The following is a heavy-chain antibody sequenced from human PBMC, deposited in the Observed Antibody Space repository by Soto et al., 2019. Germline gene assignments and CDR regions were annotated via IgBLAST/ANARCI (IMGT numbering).Heavy chain of an antibody. CDR3: ARAPPPPDY. CDR1: GYNFASYA. Sequence: QVQLVQSGAEGKKPGASVKVSCKASGYNFASYAISWKRQAPGQGLEWMGWISVYNGNTNYAQKLQGRVTMTTDTSTSTAYMDLRSLRSDDTDVYYCARAPPPPDYWGQGTLVTVSS. V-gene: IGHV1-18*01. J-gene: IGHJ4*02. CDR2: ISVYNGNT.